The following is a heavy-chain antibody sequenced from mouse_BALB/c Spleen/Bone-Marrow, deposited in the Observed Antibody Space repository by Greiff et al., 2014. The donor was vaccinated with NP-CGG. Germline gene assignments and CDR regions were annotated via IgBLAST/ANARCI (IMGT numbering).Heavy chain of an antibody. D-gene: IGHD1-1*01. CDR1: GFDFSGYW. CDR2: IDPDSSTI. V-gene: IGHV4-1*02. CDR3: ARPDYYGSSSWFTY. Sequence: EVQLVESGGGLVQPGGSLKLSCAASGFDFSGYWMSWVRKAPGKGLEWIGEIDPDSSTINYTPSLKDKFIISRDNAKNTLYLQMSKVRSEDTALYYCARPDYYGSSSWFTYWGQGTLVTVSA. J-gene: IGHJ3*01.